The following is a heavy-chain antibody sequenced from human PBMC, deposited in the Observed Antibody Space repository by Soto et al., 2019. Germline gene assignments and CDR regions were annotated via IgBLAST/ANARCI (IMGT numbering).Heavy chain of an antibody. J-gene: IGHJ4*02. V-gene: IGHV3-23*01. CDR3: AKDLTRGPQEIRLGELSFDY. Sequence: GGSLRLSCAASGFTFSSYAMSWVRQAPGKGLEWVSAISGSGGSTYYADSVKGRFTISRDNSKNTLYLQMNSLRAEDTAVYYCAKDLTRGPQEIRLGELSFDYWGQGTLVTVSS. D-gene: IGHD3-16*02. CDR2: ISGSGGST. CDR1: GFTFSSYA.